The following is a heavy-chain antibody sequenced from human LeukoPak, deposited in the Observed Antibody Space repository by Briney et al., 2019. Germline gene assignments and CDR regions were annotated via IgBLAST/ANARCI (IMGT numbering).Heavy chain of an antibody. J-gene: IGHJ3*02. D-gene: IGHD3-22*01. CDR2: ISSSGSSI. CDR1: GLTFSSYE. V-gene: IGHV3-48*03. CDR3: SRDSHKFDSSGYYPDAFDI. Sequence: GRSLRLSCAASGLTFSSYEMNWVRQAPGEGREWVSYISSSGSSIYYADSVKGRFTISRDNAKKSLYLQMHSLRAEDTAVYYCSRDSHKFDSSGYYPDAFDIWGQGTMVTVSS.